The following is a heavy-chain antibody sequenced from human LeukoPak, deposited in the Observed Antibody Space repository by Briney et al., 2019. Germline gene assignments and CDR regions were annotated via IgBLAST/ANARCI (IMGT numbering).Heavy chain of an antibody. Sequence: GGSLRLSCAASGFTFTNAWMNWVRQAPGEGLEWVGRIKSKADGETIDYAAPVKGRFTFSRDDSKNMLYLQMNSLKSEDTAVYYCSTLTSRGLSDSWGQGTLVTVSS. CDR1: GFTFTNAW. V-gene: IGHV3-15*07. CDR3: STLTSRGLSDS. J-gene: IGHJ4*02. D-gene: IGHD1-20*01. CDR2: IKSKADGETI.